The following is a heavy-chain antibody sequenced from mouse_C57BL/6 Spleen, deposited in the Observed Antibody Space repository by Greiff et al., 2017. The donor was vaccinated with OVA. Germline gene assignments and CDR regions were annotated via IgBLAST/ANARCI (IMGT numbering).Heavy chain of an antibody. V-gene: IGHV1-81*01. D-gene: IGHD2-4*01. J-gene: IGHJ4*01. CDR1: GYTFTSYG. CDR2: IYPRSGNT. CDR3: AREDYDYGDYYAMDY. Sequence: QVQLKESGAELARPGASVKLSCKASGYTFTSYGISWVKQRTGQGLEWIGEIYPRSGNTYYNEKFKGKATLTADKSSSTAYMELRSLTSEDSAVYFCAREDYDYGDYYAMDYWGQGTSVTVSS.